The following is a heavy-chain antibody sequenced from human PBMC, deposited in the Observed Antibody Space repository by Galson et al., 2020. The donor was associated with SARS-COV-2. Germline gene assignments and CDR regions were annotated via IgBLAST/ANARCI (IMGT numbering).Heavy chain of an antibody. CDR3: AKDWLIGSCSSTSCSYYYYGMDV. J-gene: IGHJ6*02. CDR1: GFTFSSYA. Sequence: GESLKISCAASGFTFSSYAMSWVRQAPGKGLEWVSAISGSGGSTYYADSVKGRFTISRDNSKNTLYLQMNSLRAEDTAVYYCAKDWLIGSCSSTSCSYYYYGMDVWGQGTTVTVSS. D-gene: IGHD2-2*01. V-gene: IGHV3-23*01. CDR2: ISGSGGST.